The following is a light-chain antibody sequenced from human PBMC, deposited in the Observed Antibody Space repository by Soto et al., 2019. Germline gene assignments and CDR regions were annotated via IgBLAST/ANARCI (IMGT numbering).Light chain of an antibody. Sequence: EIVLTQSPGTLSLSPGERATLSCGVSQSVSSSYLAWFQQKPGLAPRLLIYGASSRATGIPDRFSGSGSGTDFTLTISRLEPEDFAVYYCQQYGSSPWTFGQGTKVDI. CDR1: QSVSSSY. CDR3: QQYGSSPWT. J-gene: IGKJ1*01. V-gene: IGKV3D-20*01. CDR2: GAS.